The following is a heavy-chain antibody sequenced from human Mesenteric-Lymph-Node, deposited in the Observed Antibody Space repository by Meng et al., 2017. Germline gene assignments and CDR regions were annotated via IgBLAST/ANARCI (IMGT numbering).Heavy chain of an antibody. CDR2: IYNSGST. CDR1: GGSISSSNYY. Sequence: HVPLQAPGTGLVKPSQTLSLTCTVSGGSISSSNYYWSWIRQPPGKGLEWSGHIYNSGSTYYNPSLKSRITISVDTSKNQFSLKLSSVTAADTAVYYCARGQKGYFDLWGRGTLVTVSS. V-gene: IGHV4-30-4*01. CDR3: ARGQKGYFDL. J-gene: IGHJ2*01.